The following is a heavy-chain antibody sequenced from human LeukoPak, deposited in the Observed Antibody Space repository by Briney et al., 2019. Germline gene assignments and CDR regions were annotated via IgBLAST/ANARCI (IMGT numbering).Heavy chain of an antibody. CDR1: GGSISSYY. Sequence: PSETLSLTCTVSGGSISSYYWSWLRQPPGKGLEWIGYIYYSGSTNYNPSLKSRVTISVDTSKNQFSLKLSSVTAADTAVYYCARVTDYGDYLDYWGQGTLVTVSS. CDR2: IYYSGST. J-gene: IGHJ4*02. CDR3: ARVTDYGDYLDY. V-gene: IGHV4-59*01. D-gene: IGHD4-17*01.